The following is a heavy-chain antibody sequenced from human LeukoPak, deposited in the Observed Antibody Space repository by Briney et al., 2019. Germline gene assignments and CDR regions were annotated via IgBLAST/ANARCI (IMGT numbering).Heavy chain of an antibody. D-gene: IGHD6-6*01. CDR2: IYYSGTT. CDR1: GGSISSSTCY. V-gene: IGHV4-39*01. Sequence: SETLSLTCTVSGGSISSSTCYWGWIRQPPGKGPEWIGNIYYSGTTYYNPSLKSRVTISVDTSENQFSLKLSSVTAADTAVYYCARSSRIAGRPVGWFDPWGQGTLVTVSS. CDR3: ARSSRIAGRPVGWFDP. J-gene: IGHJ5*02.